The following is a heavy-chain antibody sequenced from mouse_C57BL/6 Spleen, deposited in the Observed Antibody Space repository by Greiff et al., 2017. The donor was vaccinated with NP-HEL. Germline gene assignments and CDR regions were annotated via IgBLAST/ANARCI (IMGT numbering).Heavy chain of an antibody. V-gene: IGHV5-4*01. CDR2: ISDGGSYT. Sequence: EVQGVESGGGLVKPGGSLKLSCAASGFTFSSYAMSWVRQTPEKRLEWVATISDGGSYTYYPDNVKGRFTISRDNAKNNLYLQMSHLKSEDTAMYYCARGCSGYGYWGQGTTLTVSS. CDR3: ARGCSGYGY. J-gene: IGHJ2*01. D-gene: IGHD3-2*02. CDR1: GFTFSSYA.